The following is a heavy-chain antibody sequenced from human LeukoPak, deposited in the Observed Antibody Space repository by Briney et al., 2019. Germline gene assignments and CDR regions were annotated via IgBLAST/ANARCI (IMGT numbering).Heavy chain of an antibody. CDR2: IYSGGTT. J-gene: IGHJ4*02. Sequence: PGGSLRLSCAASGLTVSSNYMTWVRQAPGKGLEWVSVIYSGGTTYYADSVEGRFTISRDNAKNSLYLQMNSLRAEDTAVYYCARDQVSSSSTIAYWGQGTLVTVSS. D-gene: IGHD6-6*01. CDR1: GLTVSSNY. CDR3: ARDQVSSSSTIAY. V-gene: IGHV3-66*01.